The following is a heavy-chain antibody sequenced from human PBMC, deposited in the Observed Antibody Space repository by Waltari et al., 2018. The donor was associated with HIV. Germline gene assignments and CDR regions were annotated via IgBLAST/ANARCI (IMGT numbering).Heavy chain of an antibody. Sequence: QVQLVESGGGAVQPGRSLRLCCAASGVTFSTYGMHWVRQAPGKGLEWVAGIWYDGSNKYYADSVKGRLTISRDNSKNTVYLQINRLRAEDTAVYYCAREGHYYGSGRFGGDYWGQGTLVTVSS. V-gene: IGHV3-33*01. D-gene: IGHD3-10*01. CDR1: GVTFSTYG. CDR3: AREGHYYGSGRFGGDY. CDR2: IWYDGSNK. J-gene: IGHJ4*02.